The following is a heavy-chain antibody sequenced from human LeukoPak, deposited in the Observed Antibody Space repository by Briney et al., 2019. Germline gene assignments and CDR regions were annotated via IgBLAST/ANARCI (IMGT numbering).Heavy chain of an antibody. CDR3: AGDFSLSRSSDY. V-gene: IGHV3-21*06. D-gene: IGHD2-15*01. CDR2: ITGSSDFM. Sequence: GGSLRLSCAASGFTFSSYGMHWVRQAPGKGLEWVSSITGSSDFMSYADSVKGRFTISRDNARSSLYLQLNSLRAEDTAVYYCAGDFSLSRSSDYWGQGTLVTVSS. CDR1: GFTFSSYG. J-gene: IGHJ4*02.